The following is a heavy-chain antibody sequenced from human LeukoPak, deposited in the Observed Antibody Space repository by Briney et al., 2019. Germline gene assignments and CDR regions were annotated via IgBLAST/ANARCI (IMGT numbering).Heavy chain of an antibody. Sequence: PGGSLRLSCAVSGLTFSRCGMHWVRQAPGEGLEWVAFIYSDGSNKYYVDSVKGRFTISRDNYENTVYLQMNSLRPEDTAVYYCAKDQGKYYLDYWGRGTPVTVSS. CDR2: IYSDGSNK. CDR3: AKDQGKYYLDY. J-gene: IGHJ4*02. CDR1: GLTFSRCG. D-gene: IGHD3-10*01. V-gene: IGHV3-30*02.